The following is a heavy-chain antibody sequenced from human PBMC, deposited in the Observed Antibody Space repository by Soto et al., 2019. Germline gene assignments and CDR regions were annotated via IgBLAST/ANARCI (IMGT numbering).Heavy chain of an antibody. Sequence: PSQTLSLTCAISGDSVFSNSAAWNWIRQSPSRGLEWLGRTYYRSKWYNDYAVSVKSRITINPDTSKNQFSLQLNSVTPEDTAVYYCARGGAAGTRYYYGMDVWGQGTTVTAP. V-gene: IGHV6-1*01. J-gene: IGHJ6*02. CDR2: TYYRSKWYN. D-gene: IGHD6-13*01. CDR1: GDSVFSNSAA. CDR3: ARGGAAGTRYYYGMDV.